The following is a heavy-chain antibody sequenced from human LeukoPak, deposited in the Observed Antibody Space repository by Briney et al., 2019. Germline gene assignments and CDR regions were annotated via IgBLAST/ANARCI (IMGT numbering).Heavy chain of an antibody. CDR1: GGSISSSSYY. CDR3: ATIQQLSHGSYYFDY. Sequence: PSETLSLTCTVSGGSISSSSYYWGWIRQPPGKGLEWIGSIYYSGSTYYNPSLKSRVTISVDTSKNQFSLKLSSVTAADTAVYYCATIQQLSHGSYYFDYWGQGTLVTVSS. CDR2: IYYSGST. J-gene: IGHJ4*02. D-gene: IGHD6-13*01. V-gene: IGHV4-39*07.